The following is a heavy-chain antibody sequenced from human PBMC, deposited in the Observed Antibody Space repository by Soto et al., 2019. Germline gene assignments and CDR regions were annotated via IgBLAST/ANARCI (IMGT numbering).Heavy chain of an antibody. V-gene: IGHV4-39*01. CDR2: IYYSGST. J-gene: IGHJ4*02. Sequence: SETLSLTCTVSGGSISSYYWGWIRQPPGKGLEWIGSIYYSGSTYYNPSLKSRVTISVDTSKNQFSLKLSSVTAADTAVYYCATIPATTILTDYWGQGTLVTVSS. CDR3: ATIPATTILTDY. CDR1: GGSISSYY. D-gene: IGHD2-2*02.